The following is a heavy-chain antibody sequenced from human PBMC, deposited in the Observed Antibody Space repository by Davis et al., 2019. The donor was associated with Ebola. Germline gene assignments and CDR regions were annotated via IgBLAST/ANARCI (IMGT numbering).Heavy chain of an antibody. D-gene: IGHD2/OR15-2a*01. CDR3: IRQSSNIDY. V-gene: IGHV3-73*01. J-gene: IGHJ4*02. Sequence: GESLKISCAASGFIFDDYAMHWVRQASGKGLEWVGRIRSKPNSYATAYAASVKGRFTISRDDSKNTAYLQMNSLKAEDTAVYYCIRQSSNIDYWGQGTLVTVSS. CDR2: IRSKPNSYAT. CDR1: GFIFDDYA.